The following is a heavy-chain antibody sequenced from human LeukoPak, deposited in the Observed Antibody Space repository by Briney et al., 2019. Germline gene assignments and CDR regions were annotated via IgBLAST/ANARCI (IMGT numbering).Heavy chain of an antibody. CDR2: ISGSGGNT. V-gene: IGHV3-23*01. CDR1: GFTFSSYA. D-gene: IGHD5-18*01. Sequence: GASLRLSCAASGFTFSSYAMSWARRAPGKGPEWVSVISGSGGNTYYADSVKGRFTISRDNSKNTLYLQMNSLRAEDTAIYYCAKKRGMQLWQYYFDYWGQGTLVTVSS. J-gene: IGHJ4*02. CDR3: AKKRGMQLWQYYFDY.